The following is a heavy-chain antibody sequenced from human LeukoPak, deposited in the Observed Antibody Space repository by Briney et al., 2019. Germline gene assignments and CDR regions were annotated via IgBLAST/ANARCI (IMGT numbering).Heavy chain of an antibody. CDR3: VRAIASSDSY. J-gene: IGHJ4*02. CDR2: IKQDGSVK. D-gene: IGHD6-13*01. Sequence: GGSLRLSCAASGFTFSSYWMTWVRQAPGKGLEWVANIKQDGSVKNYVDSVKGRFTVSRDNAKNALYLQMNSLRGDDTAVYYCVRAIASSDSYWGQGTLVTVSS. V-gene: IGHV3-7*01. CDR1: GFTFSSYW.